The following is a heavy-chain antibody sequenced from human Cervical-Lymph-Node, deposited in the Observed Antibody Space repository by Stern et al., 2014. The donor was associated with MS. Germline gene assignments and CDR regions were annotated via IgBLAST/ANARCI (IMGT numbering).Heavy chain of an antibody. CDR2: TYPYDSDT. J-gene: IGHJ4*02. V-gene: IGHV5-51*01. CDR1: GYSFTIYY. Sequence: EVQLVESGAEVKKPGESLKISCKLSGYSFTIYYIAWVRQMPGKGLEWMGVTYPYDSDTTSSPSFQGQVTISADKSITTAYLQWSSLRASDTAMYYCARHVQGFDYWGQGTLVTVSS. CDR3: ARHVQGFDY.